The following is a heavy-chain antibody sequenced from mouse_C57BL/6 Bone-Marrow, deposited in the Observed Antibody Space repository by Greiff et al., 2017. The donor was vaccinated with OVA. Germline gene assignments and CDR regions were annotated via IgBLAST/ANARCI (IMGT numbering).Heavy chain of an antibody. D-gene: IGHD4-1*01. CDR2: INPYNGGT. J-gene: IGHJ3*01. CDR1: GYTFTDYY. V-gene: IGHV1-19*01. Sequence: VQLQQSGPVLVKPGASVKMSCKASGYTFTDYYMNWVKQSHGKSLEWIGVINPYNGGTSYNQKFKGKATLTVDKSSSTAYVELNSLTSEDSAVYVCARELGRVWFAYWGQGTLVTVSA. CDR3: ARELGRVWFAY.